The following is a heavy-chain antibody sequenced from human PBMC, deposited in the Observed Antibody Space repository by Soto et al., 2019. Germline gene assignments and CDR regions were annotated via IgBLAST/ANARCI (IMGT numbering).Heavy chain of an antibody. CDR3: ARDLSDFGI. Sequence: GGSLRLSCAASGFTFSSYAMRWVRQAPGKGLEWVAVISYDGSNKYYAVSVKGRFTISRDNSKNTLYLQMNSLRAEDTAVYYCARDLSDFGIWGQETMVTVS. J-gene: IGHJ3*02. CDR1: GFTFSSYA. V-gene: IGHV3-30-3*01. CDR2: ISYDGSNK.